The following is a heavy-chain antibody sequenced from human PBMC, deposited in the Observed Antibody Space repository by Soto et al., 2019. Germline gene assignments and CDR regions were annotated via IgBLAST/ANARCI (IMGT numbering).Heavy chain of an antibody. CDR2: INAGNGNT. CDR1: GGTFSSYA. J-gene: IGHJ6*02. D-gene: IGHD6-19*01. CDR3: AKAVAEAYYYYGMDV. Sequence: ASVKVSCKASGGTFSSYAMHWVRQAPGQRLEWMGWINAGNGNTKYSQKFQGRVTITRDTSASTAYMELSSLRSEDTAVYYCAKAVAEAYYYYGMDVWGQGTTVTVSS. V-gene: IGHV1-3*01.